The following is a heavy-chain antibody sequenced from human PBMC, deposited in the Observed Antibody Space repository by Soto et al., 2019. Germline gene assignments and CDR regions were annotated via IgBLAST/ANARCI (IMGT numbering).Heavy chain of an antibody. CDR1: AFTFGSHT. Sequence: EAHLVESGGGLVKPGGSLRLSCEACAFTFGSHTMNWVRQAPGKGLEWVSSINSGGTRTYYADSVKGRFTISRDNAKNSLYLQMNSLRAEDAAVYYCSREVQPGVRREYDYWGQGALVTVSS. CDR3: SREVQPGVRREYDY. V-gene: IGHV3-21*01. CDR2: INSGGTRT. J-gene: IGHJ4*02. D-gene: IGHD3-10*01.